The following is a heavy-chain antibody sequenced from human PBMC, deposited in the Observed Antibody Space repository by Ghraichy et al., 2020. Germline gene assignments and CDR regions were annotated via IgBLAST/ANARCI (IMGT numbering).Heavy chain of an antibody. D-gene: IGHD2-21*02. CDR1: GASISTGGHY. CDR2: IYSNGST. V-gene: IGHV4-31*03. CDR3: ARDCGGDCFSGGFDI. J-gene: IGHJ3*02. Sequence: SETLSLTCTVFGASISTGGHYWSWIRQYPGKGLEWIGYIYSNGSTKYDPSLNPSLKSRVSISVDRSKNHFSLKLSFVTAADTAVYYCARDCGGDCFSGGFDIWGQGTMVTVSS.